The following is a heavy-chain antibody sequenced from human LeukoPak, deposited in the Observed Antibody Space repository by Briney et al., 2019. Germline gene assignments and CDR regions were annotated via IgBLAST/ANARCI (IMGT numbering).Heavy chain of an antibody. V-gene: IGHV3-30-3*01. D-gene: IGHD3-9*01. CDR2: ISYDRSNK. CDR1: GFTFSSYT. Sequence: GRSLRLSCAASGFTFSSYTMHWVRQAPGKGLEWVAVISYDRSNKYYADSVKGRFTISRDNSKNTLYLQMNSLRAEDTAVYYCASFGLTGYYRWDAFDIWGQGTMVTVSS. CDR3: ASFGLTGYYRWDAFDI. J-gene: IGHJ3*02.